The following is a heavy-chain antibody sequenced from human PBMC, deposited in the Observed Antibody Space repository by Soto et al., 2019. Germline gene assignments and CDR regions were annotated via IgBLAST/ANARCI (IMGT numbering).Heavy chain of an antibody. CDR3: ARRADYGSSGYYFLDY. CDR1: GGSISSGDYY. V-gene: IGHV4-30-4*01. Sequence: SETLSLTCTVSGGSISSGDYYWSWIRQPPGKGLEWIGYIYDSGSTYYNPSLKSRVTISVDTSKNQFSLKLNSVTAADTAVYYCARRADYGSSGYYFLDYWGQGTLVTVSS. J-gene: IGHJ4*02. D-gene: IGHD3-22*01. CDR2: IYDSGST.